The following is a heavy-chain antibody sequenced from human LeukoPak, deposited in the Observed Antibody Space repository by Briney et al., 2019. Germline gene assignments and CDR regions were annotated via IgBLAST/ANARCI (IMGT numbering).Heavy chain of an antibody. D-gene: IGHD5-18*01. Sequence: SQTLSLTCTVSGGSISSGGYYWSWLRQPPGRGLEWIGSIYYSGSTYYNPSLKSRVTISVDTSKNQFSLKLSSVTAADTAVYYCARAFVDTAMVTTFFDYWGQGTLVTVSS. J-gene: IGHJ4*02. CDR1: GGSISSGGYY. CDR2: IYYSGST. CDR3: ARAFVDTAMVTTFFDY. V-gene: IGHV4-30-2*03.